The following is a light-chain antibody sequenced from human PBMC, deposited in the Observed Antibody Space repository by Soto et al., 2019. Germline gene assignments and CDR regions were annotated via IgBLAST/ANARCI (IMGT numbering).Light chain of an antibody. V-gene: IGLV2-8*01. Sequence: QSVLTQPPSASGSPGQSVTMSCTGTNRDVGVYNYVSWYQQHPGKAPKLIISEVSKRPSGVPDRFSGSKSGNTASLTVSGLQAEDEAIYYCCSYAGSNTWIFGGGTKLTVL. CDR3: CSYAGSNTWI. J-gene: IGLJ2*01. CDR1: NRDVGVYNY. CDR2: EVS.